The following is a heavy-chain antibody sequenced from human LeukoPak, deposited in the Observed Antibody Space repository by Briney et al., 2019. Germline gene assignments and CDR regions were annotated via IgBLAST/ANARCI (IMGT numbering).Heavy chain of an antibody. J-gene: IGHJ5*02. CDR1: GFTFSSYW. Sequence: LRLSCTASGFTFSSYWMSWVRQAPGKGLEWIGYIYYSGSTYYNPSLKSRVTISVDTSKNQFSLKLSSVTAADTAVYYCARGHQETFNWFDPWGQGTLVTVSS. V-gene: IGHV4-30-4*08. CDR2: IYYSGST. CDR3: ARGHQETFNWFDP.